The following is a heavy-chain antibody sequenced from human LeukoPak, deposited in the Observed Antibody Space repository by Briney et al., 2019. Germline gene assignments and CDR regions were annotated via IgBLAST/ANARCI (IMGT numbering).Heavy chain of an antibody. J-gene: IGHJ4*02. CDR2: FSWDGVNT. D-gene: IGHD5-12*01. CDR3: VRDYTWGSSGYDWYYFDY. Sequence: PGGSLRLSCAASGFTFDDYTMHWVRQAPGKGLEWVSLFSWDGVNTYYADSVKGRFTISRDNNKDSLYLQMNSLTTEDTAFYYCVRDYTWGSSGYDWYYFDYWGQGTLVTVSS. CDR1: GFTFDDYT. V-gene: IGHV3-43*01.